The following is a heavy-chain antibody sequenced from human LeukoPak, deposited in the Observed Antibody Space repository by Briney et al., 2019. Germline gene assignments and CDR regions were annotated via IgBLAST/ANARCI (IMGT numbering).Heavy chain of an antibody. J-gene: IGHJ4*02. CDR1: GGSISNNNYY. Sequence: SETLSLACTVSGGSISNNNYYWGWIRQPPGKGLEWIGNIYYTGSTYYDPSLKSRVTISVDTSKNQFSLKLSSVTAADTAVYYCARHRGDYYDSSGSFDYWGQGTLVTVSS. D-gene: IGHD3-22*01. CDR3: ARHRGDYYDSSGSFDY. CDR2: IYYTGST. V-gene: IGHV4-39*01.